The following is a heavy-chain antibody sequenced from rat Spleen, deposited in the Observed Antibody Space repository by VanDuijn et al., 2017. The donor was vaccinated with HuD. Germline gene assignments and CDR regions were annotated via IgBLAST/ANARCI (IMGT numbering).Heavy chain of an antibody. D-gene: IGHD1-12*02. J-gene: IGHJ3*01. Sequence: EVQLQESGPGLVKPSQSLSLTCSVTGYSITTNYWGWVRKFPGNKMEWIGHITYSGGTSYNPSLKSRVSITRDTSKNQFFLHLNSITTEDTATYYCARSSYYDGSWRPFTYWGQGTLVTVSS. CDR3: ARSSYYDGSWRPFTY. V-gene: IGHV3-1*01. CDR1: GYSITTNY. CDR2: ITYSGGT.